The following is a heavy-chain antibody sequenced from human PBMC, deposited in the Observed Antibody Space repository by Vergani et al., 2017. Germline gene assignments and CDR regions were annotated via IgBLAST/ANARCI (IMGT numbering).Heavy chain of an antibody. Sequence: QVRLMQSGAEVKKPGASVRVSCKASGYTFTGYCIHWVRQAPGQGLEWMGWINPNRGATKYGQKFHGRVTMTSDTSTNTVYMELSRLKSDDTAIYYCAKDRANSGAYPIDFGGPGTLFTVSS. CDR3: AKDRANSGAYPIDF. V-gene: IGHV1-2*02. D-gene: IGHD4/OR15-4a*01. CDR1: GYTFTGYC. J-gene: IGHJ4*02. CDR2: INPNRGAT.